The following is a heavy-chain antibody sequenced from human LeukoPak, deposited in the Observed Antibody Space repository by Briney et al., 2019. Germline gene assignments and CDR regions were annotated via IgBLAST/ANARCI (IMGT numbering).Heavy chain of an antibody. Sequence: GGSLRLSCAASGFTFSSYDMHWVRQATGKGLEWVSAIGTAGDTYYPGSVKGRFTISRENAKNSLYLQMNSLRAGDTAVYYCARGGGSSWTVSGWFDPWGQGTLVTVSS. J-gene: IGHJ5*02. D-gene: IGHD6-13*01. V-gene: IGHV3-13*01. CDR1: GFTFSSYD. CDR2: IGTAGDT. CDR3: ARGGGSSWTVSGWFDP.